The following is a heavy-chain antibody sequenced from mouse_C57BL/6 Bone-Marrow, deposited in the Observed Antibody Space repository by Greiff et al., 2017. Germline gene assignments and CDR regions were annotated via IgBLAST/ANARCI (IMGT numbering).Heavy chain of an antibody. CDR3: ARVSTTVVARGYFDY. D-gene: IGHD1-1*01. J-gene: IGHJ2*01. V-gene: IGHV5-6*02. CDR1: GFTFSSYG. CDR2: ISSGGSYT. Sequence: DVMLVESGGDLVKPGGSLKLSCAASGFTFSSYGMSWVRQTPDKRLEWVATISSGGSYTYYPDSVKGRFTISRDNAKNTLYLQMSSLKSEDTAMYYCARVSTTVVARGYFDYWGQGTTLTVSS.